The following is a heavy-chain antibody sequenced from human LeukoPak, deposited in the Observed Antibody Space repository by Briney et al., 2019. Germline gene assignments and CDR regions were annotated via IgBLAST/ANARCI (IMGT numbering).Heavy chain of an antibody. CDR2: IYYSGST. CDR3: ARGERYSYGYAFDP. CDR1: GGSISSSSYY. J-gene: IGHJ5*02. Sequence: SETLSLTCTVSGGSISSSSYYWGWIRQPPGKGLEWIGSIYYSGSTNYNPSLKSRVTISVDTSKNQFSLKLSSVTAADTAVYYCARGERYSYGYAFDPWGQGTLVTVSS. D-gene: IGHD5-18*01. V-gene: IGHV4-39*07.